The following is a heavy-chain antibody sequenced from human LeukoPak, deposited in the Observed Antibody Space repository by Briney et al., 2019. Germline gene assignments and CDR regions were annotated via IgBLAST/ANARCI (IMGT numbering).Heavy chain of an antibody. V-gene: IGHV3-72*01. CDR1: GFPFTTYW. CDR3: ARSDSYAAFDI. D-gene: IGHD3-16*01. CDR2: IRKKANSYST. J-gene: IGHJ3*02. Sequence: GGSLRLSCAASGFPFTTYWMHWVRQAPGKGLEWVGRIRKKANSYSTEHAASVKGRFTISRDDSKNSLYLQMNSLKTEDTAVYYCARSDSYAAFDIWGQGTMVTVSS.